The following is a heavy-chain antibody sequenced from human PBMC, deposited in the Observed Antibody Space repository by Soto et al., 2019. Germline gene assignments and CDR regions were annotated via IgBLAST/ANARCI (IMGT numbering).Heavy chain of an antibody. D-gene: IGHD2-15*01. Sequence: SGPTLVNPTQTLTLTCTLSGFSVTTSGLGVGWIRQPPGKALEWLAFIYWDDGKHYSPSLKSRLTIIKDTSKNQVVLSMTNMEPVDTATYYCPHRLEAVSPPHFDYWGQGTMITV. CDR1: GFSVTTSGLG. CDR3: PHRLEAVSPPHFDY. CDR2: IYWDDGK. V-gene: IGHV2-5*02. J-gene: IGHJ4*02.